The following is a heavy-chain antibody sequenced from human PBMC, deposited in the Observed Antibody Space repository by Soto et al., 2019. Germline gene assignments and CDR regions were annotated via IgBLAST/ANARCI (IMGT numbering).Heavy chain of an antibody. CDR3: ARYDSSGYYWPYYYYGMDV. V-gene: IGHV3-21*01. CDR2: ISSSSSYI. CDR1: GFTFRNYK. D-gene: IGHD3-22*01. Sequence: GGSMRLSCAASGFTFRNYKVNLVRQAKGQGLEWVSSISSSSSYIYYADSVKGRFTISRDNAKNSLYLQMNSLRAEDTAVYYCARYDSSGYYWPYYYYGMDVWGQGTTVTVSS. J-gene: IGHJ6*02.